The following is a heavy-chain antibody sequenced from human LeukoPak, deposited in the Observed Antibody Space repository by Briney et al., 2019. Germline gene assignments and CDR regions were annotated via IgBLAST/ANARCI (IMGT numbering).Heavy chain of an antibody. Sequence: PGGSLRLSCAASGFTFSSYSMNWVRQAPGKGLEWVSSISSSSSYIYYADSVKGRFTISRDNAKNSLYLQMNSLRAEDTAVYYCARDLTPSDGYFYYWGQGTLVTVSS. D-gene: IGHD5-24*01. CDR3: ARDLTPSDGYFYY. V-gene: IGHV3-21*01. CDR1: GFTFSSYS. CDR2: ISSSSSYI. J-gene: IGHJ4*02.